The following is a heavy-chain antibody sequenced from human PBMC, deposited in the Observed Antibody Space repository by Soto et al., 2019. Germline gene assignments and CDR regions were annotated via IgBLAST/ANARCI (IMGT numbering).Heavy chain of an antibody. V-gene: IGHV1-69*06. D-gene: IGHD5-18*01. CDR3: ARPVETAVVLPTGWFFEL. J-gene: IGHJ2*01. CDR2: IIPMFGST. CDR1: GGTFNNYA. Sequence: QVQLVQSGAEVKEPGSSVKVSCKASGGTFNNYAITWVRQAPGQGLEWMGGIIPMFGSTTYAQKFQGRVTITADKSTNTAYMQMYGLRSEDTAVYYCARPVETAVVLPTGWFFELWGRGTLVTVSS.